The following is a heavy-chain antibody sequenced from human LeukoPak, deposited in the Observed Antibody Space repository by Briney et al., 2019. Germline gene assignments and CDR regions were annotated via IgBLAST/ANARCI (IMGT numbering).Heavy chain of an antibody. CDR3: AKFRADSSGWPFDY. CDR1: GFTFSSYW. J-gene: IGHJ4*02. Sequence: GGSLRLSCAASGFTFSSYWMNWARQAPGKGLEWVASINHNGNVNYYVDSVKGRFAISRDNSKDTLYLQMNSLRAEDTAIYYCAKFRADSSGWPFDYWGQGTLVTVSS. CDR2: INHNGNVN. V-gene: IGHV3-7*03. D-gene: IGHD6-19*01.